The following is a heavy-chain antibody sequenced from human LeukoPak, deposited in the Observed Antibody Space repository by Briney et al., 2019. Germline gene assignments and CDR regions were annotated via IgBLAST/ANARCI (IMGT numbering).Heavy chain of an antibody. V-gene: IGHV3-9*01. CDR1: GFTFDNYS. CDR2: ISWNSGSA. CDR3: AKDSTYSAYVALDY. J-gene: IGHJ4*02. D-gene: IGHD5-12*01. Sequence: GRSLRLSCAASGFTFDNYSMHLVRQALAKGLAWVSAISWNSGSAGYADSVKGRFTISRDSAKNSLYLQMNSLRTEDTALYYCAKDSTYSAYVALDYWGQGTLVTVFS.